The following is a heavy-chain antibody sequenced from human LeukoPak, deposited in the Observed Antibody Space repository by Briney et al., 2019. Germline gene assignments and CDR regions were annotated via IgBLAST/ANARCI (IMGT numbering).Heavy chain of an antibody. CDR2: VYHSGST. CDR3: ARNDSSGYFDY. V-gene: IGHV4-38-2*01. Sequence: SSETLSLTCAVSDYSISIGNYWGWIRQPPGKGLERIGSVYHSGSTHYSPSLKSRVAIAVDTSKNQFSLKLSSATAADTAVYYCARNDSSGYFDYWGQGTLVTVSS. J-gene: IGHJ4*02. D-gene: IGHD3-22*01. CDR1: DYSISIGNY.